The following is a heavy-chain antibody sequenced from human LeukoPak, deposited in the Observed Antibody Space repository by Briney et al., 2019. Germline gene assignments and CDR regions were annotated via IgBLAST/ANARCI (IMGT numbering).Heavy chain of an antibody. CDR2: IYYSGST. CDR3: ARGRRYGAYVGLGLYFDN. D-gene: IGHD5-12*01. V-gene: IGHV4-39*01. CDR1: GGSISSSSYY. Sequence: PSETLSLTCSDSGGSISSSSYYWGWIRQPPGKGLEWIGSIYYSGSTYYNPSLKSRVTISVDTSKNQVSLKLSSVTAADTAVHYCARGRRYGAYVGLGLYFDNWGQGTLVTVSS. J-gene: IGHJ4*02.